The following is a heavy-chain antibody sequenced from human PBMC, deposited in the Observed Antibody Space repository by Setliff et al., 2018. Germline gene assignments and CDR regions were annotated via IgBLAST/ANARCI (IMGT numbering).Heavy chain of an antibody. D-gene: IGHD2-2*01. J-gene: IGHJ4*02. CDR3: VRGSGPRVVGAMPFDY. CDR1: GFVFTNYA. V-gene: IGHV1-18*01. CDR2: ISPIYGYT. Sequence: ASVKVSRKTSGFVFTNYAITWVRQAPGQGLEWMGWISPIYGYTNYAQKFQDRVTITADTSTGTAYMELRSLTSDDAAVYYCVRGSGPRVVGAMPFDYWGQGTPVTVSS.